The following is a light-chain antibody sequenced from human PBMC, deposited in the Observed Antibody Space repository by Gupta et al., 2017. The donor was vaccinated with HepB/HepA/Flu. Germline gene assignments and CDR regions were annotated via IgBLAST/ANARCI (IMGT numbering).Light chain of an antibody. CDR3: RLSSGGAHPFVL. CDR1: TGAVTSAHF. V-gene: IGLV7-43*01. Sequence: QTVVTQEASLTVSHGGTVTLTCAFTTGAVTSAHFPDWLQQKTGEAPRTLTYNTNRKYSWTPAQFLSCLLGGKAATTLSDVPPVDDAEYYCRLSSGGAHPFVLFGGGTKLTVL. J-gene: IGLJ2*01. CDR2: NTN.